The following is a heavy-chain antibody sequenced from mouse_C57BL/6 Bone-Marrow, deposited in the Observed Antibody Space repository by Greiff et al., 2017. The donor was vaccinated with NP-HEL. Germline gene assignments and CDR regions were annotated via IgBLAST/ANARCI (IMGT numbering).Heavy chain of an antibody. J-gene: IGHJ3*01. Sequence: QVQLQQPGAELVRPGTSVKLSCKASGYTFTSYWMHWVKQRPGQGLEWIGVIDPSDSYTNYNQKFKGKATLTVDTSSSTAYMQLSSLTSEASAVYYCAKRGGYYLAWFAYWGQGTLVTVSA. CDR3: AKRGGYYLAWFAY. CDR2: IDPSDSYT. V-gene: IGHV1-59*01. D-gene: IGHD2-3*01. CDR1: GYTFTSYW.